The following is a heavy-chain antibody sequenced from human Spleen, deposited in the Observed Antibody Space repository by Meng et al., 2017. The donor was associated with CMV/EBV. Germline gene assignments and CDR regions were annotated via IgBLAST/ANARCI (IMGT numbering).Heavy chain of an antibody. Sequence: GGSLRLSCAGSGFTFTNDEMNWVRQAPGKGLEWVAYISSSGSTRLYADSVEGRFTVSRDNAKNSVYLEMSSLRVEDTAIYYCANVDYHYYYAMDVWGLGTTVTVSS. D-gene: IGHD5-12*01. V-gene: IGHV3-48*03. CDR2: ISSSGSTR. CDR3: ANVDYHYYYAMDV. J-gene: IGHJ6*02. CDR1: GFTFTNDE.